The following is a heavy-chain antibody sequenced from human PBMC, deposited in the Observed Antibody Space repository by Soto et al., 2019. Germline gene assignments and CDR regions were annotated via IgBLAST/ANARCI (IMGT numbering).Heavy chain of an antibody. CDR2: IRYDGSNK. Sequence: QVQLVESGGGVVQPGRSLRLSCAASGFTFSSYGMHWVRQAPGKGLEWVAVIRYDGSNKYYADSVKGRFTNSRDNCKDTLYLQLNRRRVEDTAVYYCAKVLGYYYDSSGYYYDYWGQGTMVTVSS. D-gene: IGHD3-22*01. V-gene: IGHV3-33*06. J-gene: IGHJ4*02. CDR3: AKVLGYYYDSSGYYYDY. CDR1: GFTFSSYG.